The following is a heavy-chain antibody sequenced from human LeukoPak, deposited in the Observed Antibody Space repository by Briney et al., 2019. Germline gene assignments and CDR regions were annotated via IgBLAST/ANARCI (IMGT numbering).Heavy chain of an antibody. J-gene: IGHJ4*02. D-gene: IGHD6-19*01. CDR2: ISSSSTHI. CDR1: GFTLSSYS. V-gene: IGHV3-21*01. Sequence: GGSLRLSCAASGFTLSSYSMNWVRQAPGKGLEWVSYISSSSTHIYYADSVKGRFTISRDNARNSLYLQMNSLRAEDTAVYYCAKDHSSGFTDHWGQGTLVTVSS. CDR3: AKDHSSGFTDH.